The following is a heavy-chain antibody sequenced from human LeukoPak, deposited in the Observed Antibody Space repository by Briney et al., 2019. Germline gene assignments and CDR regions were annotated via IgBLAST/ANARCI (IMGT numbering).Heavy chain of an antibody. J-gene: IGHJ4*02. D-gene: IGHD1-26*01. CDR1: GGAISNNSYY. CDR3: ARHSKKLRTGSAGEFDY. Sequence: PSETPSLTCTVSGGAISNNSYYWGWIRQPPGNGLEWIGSASYSGSTYYTPSLKSRVTISVDTSKNQFSLKLSSVTAADTAVYYCARHSKKLRTGSAGEFDYWGQGTLVTVSS. V-gene: IGHV4-39*01. CDR2: ASYSGST.